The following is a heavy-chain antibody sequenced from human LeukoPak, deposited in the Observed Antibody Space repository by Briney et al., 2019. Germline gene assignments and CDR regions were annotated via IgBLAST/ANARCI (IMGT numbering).Heavy chain of an antibody. Sequence: PSETLSLTCAVYGGSSSGYYWSWIRQPPGKGLEWIGEINHSGSTNYNPSLKSRVTVSVDTSKSQFSLKLNSVTAADTAVYYCARELYSSGYHDAFDIWGQGTMVTVSS. CDR1: GGSSSGYY. J-gene: IGHJ3*02. CDR3: ARELYSSGYHDAFDI. CDR2: INHSGST. D-gene: IGHD3-22*01. V-gene: IGHV4-34*01.